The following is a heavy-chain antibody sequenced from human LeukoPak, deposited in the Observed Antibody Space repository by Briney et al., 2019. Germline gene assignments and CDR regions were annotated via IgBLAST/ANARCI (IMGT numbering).Heavy chain of an antibody. D-gene: IGHD4-17*01. Sequence: KASETLSLTCTVSGGSISSYCWSWIRQPPGKGLEWIGYIYYSGSTNYNPALKSRVTISVDTSKNQFSLKLSSVTAADTAVYYCAREHGDYGVPWFDPWGQGTLVTVSS. CDR3: AREHGDYGVPWFDP. V-gene: IGHV4-59*01. CDR1: GGSISSYC. J-gene: IGHJ5*02. CDR2: IYYSGST.